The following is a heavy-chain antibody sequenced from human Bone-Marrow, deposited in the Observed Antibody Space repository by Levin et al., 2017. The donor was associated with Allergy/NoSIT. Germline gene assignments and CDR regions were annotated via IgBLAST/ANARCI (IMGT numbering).Heavy chain of an antibody. V-gene: IGHV3-11*01. Sequence: MPGGSLRLSCTASGFTFSDYYMTWIRQSPGKGLEWVSDISNSGSTIYYADSVKGRFSISRDNAKSSLYLQMNSLRAEDTAIYYCARARRAYSSSDSWGQGTLVTVSS. CDR3: ARARRAYSSSDS. J-gene: IGHJ4*02. D-gene: IGHD6-6*01. CDR1: GFTFSDYY. CDR2: ISNSGSTI.